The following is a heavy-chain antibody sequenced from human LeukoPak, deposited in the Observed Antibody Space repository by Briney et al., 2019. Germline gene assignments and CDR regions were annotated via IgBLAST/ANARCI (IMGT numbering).Heavy chain of an antibody. CDR2: ISYDGSNK. D-gene: IGHD2-2*02. J-gene: IGHJ4*02. Sequence: GRSLRLSCAASGFTFNNYGMHWVRQAPGKGLEWVAVISYDGSNKYYADSVKGRFTISRDNSKNTLYLQMNSLRAEDTAVYYCARDDCSSTSCYKNFDYWGQGTLVTVSS. CDR1: GFTFNNYG. CDR3: ARDDCSSTSCYKNFDY. V-gene: IGHV3-30*19.